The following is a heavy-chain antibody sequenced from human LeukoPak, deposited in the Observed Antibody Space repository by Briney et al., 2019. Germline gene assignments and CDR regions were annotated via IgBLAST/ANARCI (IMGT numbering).Heavy chain of an antibody. Sequence: GGSLRLSCAASGFTFSNYWVTWVRQAAGKGLEWVANIKPDGTKKSYVDSVKGRFAISRDNTKNSLYLQMNSLRVEDTAVYYCASQPAVLDLDYWGQGILVTVSS. CDR3: ASQPAVLDLDY. CDR2: IKPDGTKK. J-gene: IGHJ4*02. CDR1: GFTFSNYW. V-gene: IGHV3-7*01. D-gene: IGHD2-2*01.